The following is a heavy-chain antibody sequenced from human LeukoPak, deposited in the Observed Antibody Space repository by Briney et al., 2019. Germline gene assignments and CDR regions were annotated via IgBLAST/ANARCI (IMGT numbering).Heavy chain of an antibody. CDR2: ISYDGSNK. CDR3: ARGTPSSSGWLYYGMDV. CDR1: GFTFSSYA. D-gene: IGHD6-19*01. V-gene: IGHV3-30-3*01. Sequence: GRSLRLSCVASGFTFSSYAMHWVRQAPGKGLEWVAVISYDGSNKYYADSVKGRFTISRDNSKNTLYLQMNSLRAEDTAVYYCARGTPSSSGWLYYGMDVWGQGTTVTVSS. J-gene: IGHJ6*02.